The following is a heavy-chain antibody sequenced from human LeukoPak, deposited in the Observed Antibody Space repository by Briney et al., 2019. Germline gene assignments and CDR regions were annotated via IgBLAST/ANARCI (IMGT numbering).Heavy chain of an antibody. CDR3: AREREGIVIVPPARGAFDI. CDR1: DCSISNYY. J-gene: IGHJ3*02. Sequence: SETLSLTCSVSDCSISNYYWSWIRQPAGKGLEWIGRIYPSGSTNYKPSLKSRVTMSIDKSKNQFSLKLSSVTAADTAVYYCAREREGIVIVPPARGAFDIWGQGTMVTVSS. D-gene: IGHD2-2*01. V-gene: IGHV4-4*07. CDR2: IYPSGST.